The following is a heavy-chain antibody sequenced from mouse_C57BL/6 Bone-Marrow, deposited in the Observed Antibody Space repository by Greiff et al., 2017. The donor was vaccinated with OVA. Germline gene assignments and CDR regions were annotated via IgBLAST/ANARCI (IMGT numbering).Heavy chain of an antibody. V-gene: IGHV3-6*01. Sequence: VQLQQSGPGLVKPSQSLSLTCSVTGYSITSGYYWNWIRQFPGNKLEWMGYISYDGSNNYNPSLKNRISITRDTSKNQFFLKLNSVTTEDTATYYCARGEYYYGSSSFAYWGQGTLVTVSA. J-gene: IGHJ3*01. CDR3: ARGEYYYGSSSFAY. D-gene: IGHD1-1*01. CDR2: ISYDGSN. CDR1: GYSITSGYY.